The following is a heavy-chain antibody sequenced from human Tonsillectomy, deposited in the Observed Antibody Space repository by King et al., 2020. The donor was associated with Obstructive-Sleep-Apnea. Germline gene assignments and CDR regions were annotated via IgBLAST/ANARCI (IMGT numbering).Heavy chain of an antibody. D-gene: IGHD3-10*01. Sequence: FTLKESGPTLVKPTQTLTLTCTFSGFSLSTSGVGVGWIRQTPGKALEWLALIYWDDDKRYSPSLKSRLAITKDSSKNLVVLTMTNMDPVDTATYYCARRDYYGSGTYYDFQTKDYFDYWGQGTLVTVSS. V-gene: IGHV2-5*02. CDR2: IYWDDDK. CDR3: ARRDYYGSGTYYDFQTKDYFDY. J-gene: IGHJ4*02. CDR1: GFSLSTSGVG.